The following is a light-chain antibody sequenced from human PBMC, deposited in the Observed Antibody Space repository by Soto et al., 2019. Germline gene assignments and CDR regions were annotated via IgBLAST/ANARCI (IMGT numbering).Light chain of an antibody. Sequence: QSVLTQPASVSGSPGQSITISCTGTSSDVGGYTFVSWYQQHPGKAPKLMIYDVSDRPSGVSNRFSASKSGTTASLTISGLQAEDEADYYCSSYTSSSTLVFGGGTKLTVL. CDR1: SSDVGGYTF. V-gene: IGLV2-14*03. J-gene: IGLJ3*02. CDR2: DVS. CDR3: SSYTSSSTLV.